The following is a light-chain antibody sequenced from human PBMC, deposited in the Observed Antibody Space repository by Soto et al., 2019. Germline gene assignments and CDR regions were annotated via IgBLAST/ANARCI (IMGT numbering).Light chain of an antibody. CDR1: QSISTW. CDR2: DAS. CDR3: QHYYSYPYT. Sequence: DIQMTQSPSTLSASVGDTVTITCRASQSISTWMAWYQQKPGKAPKLLMFDASTLSGGVPSRFSGSASGTAFTLTISSLQPDDFATYYCQHYYSYPYTVGQGTKVEI. V-gene: IGKV1-5*01. J-gene: IGKJ2*01.